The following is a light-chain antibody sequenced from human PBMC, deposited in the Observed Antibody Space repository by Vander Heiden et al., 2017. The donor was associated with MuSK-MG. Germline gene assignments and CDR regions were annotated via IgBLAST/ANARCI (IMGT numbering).Light chain of an antibody. J-gene: IGLJ3*02. Sequence: QSVLTPPPSVPGAPRLRVPLSCSGSSPTLGTGYDVHWYQQIPGTAPKLLIYGNSNRHSGVPDRLSGSKSGTAAALAITGLQAEDEADYYCQSYDSSRSDWVFGGGTKLTVL. V-gene: IGLV1-40*01. CDR1: SPTLGTGYD. CDR2: GNS. CDR3: QSYDSSRSDWV.